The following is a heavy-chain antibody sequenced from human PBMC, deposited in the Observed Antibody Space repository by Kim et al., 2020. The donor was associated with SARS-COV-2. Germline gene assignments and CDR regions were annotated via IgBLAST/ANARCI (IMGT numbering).Heavy chain of an antibody. CDR2: INAGNGNT. CDR1: GYTFTSYA. CDR3: ARGEELRYFDWLLPPNHYYYYGMDV. J-gene: IGHJ6*02. D-gene: IGHD3-9*01. V-gene: IGHV1-3*01. Sequence: ASVKVSCKASGYTFTSYAMHWVRQAPGQRLEWMGWINAGNGNTKYSQKFQGRVTITRDTSASTAYMELSSLRSEDTAVYYCARGEELRYFDWLLPPNHYYYYGMDVWGQGTTVTVSS.